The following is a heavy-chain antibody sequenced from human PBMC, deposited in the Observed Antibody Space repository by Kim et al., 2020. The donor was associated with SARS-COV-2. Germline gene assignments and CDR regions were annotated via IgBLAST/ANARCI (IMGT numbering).Heavy chain of an antibody. CDR2: VDNSGST. J-gene: IGHJ3*02. CDR3: ARGGKGAFDT. V-gene: IGHV4-59*13. CDR1: GSSIIYYS. Sequence: SETLSLTCMVSGSSIIYYSWSWLRQPPGMAPEWIGYVDNSGSTNHNPSLKSRVTISMDTSKNQFSLRLSSVAAADTALYYCARGGKGAFDTWGRGPMVTVSS.